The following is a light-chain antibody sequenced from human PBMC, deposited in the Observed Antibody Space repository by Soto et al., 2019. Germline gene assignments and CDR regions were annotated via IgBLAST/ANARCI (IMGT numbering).Light chain of an antibody. Sequence: EIVLTQSPGTLSLSPGERATLSRRASQSVSSSYLAWYQQKPGQAPRLLIYGASSRATGIPDRFSGSGSGXXXXXXXXXXXXXXFXVXXCXQYGSSPPRTFGQGTKVEIK. J-gene: IGKJ1*01. CDR3: XQYGSSPPRT. CDR1: QSVSSSY. CDR2: GAS. V-gene: IGKV3-20*01.